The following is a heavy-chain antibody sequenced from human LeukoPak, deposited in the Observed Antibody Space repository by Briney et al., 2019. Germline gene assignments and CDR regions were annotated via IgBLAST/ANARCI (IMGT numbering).Heavy chain of an antibody. Sequence: SETLSLTCAVSGDSISSSNWWSWVRQPPGKGLEWIGEIYHSASTNYNPSLKSRVTISVDKSKNQFSLKLSSVTAADTAVYYCAREEWQWLVRAFDYWGQGTLVTVSS. CDR1: GDSISSSNW. D-gene: IGHD6-19*01. J-gene: IGHJ4*02. V-gene: IGHV4-4*02. CDR2: IYHSAST. CDR3: AREEWQWLVRAFDY.